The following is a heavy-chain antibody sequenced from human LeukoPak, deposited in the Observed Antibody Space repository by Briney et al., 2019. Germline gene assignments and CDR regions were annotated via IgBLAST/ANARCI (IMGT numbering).Heavy chain of an antibody. V-gene: IGHV3-7*01. CDR3: GSTNSFSY. CDR2: IKQDGSET. CDR1: GFAFSNYW. J-gene: IGHJ4*02. D-gene: IGHD2-15*01. Sequence: GEALRLSCAASGFAFSNYWMNWAGQALGKGGEGVANIKQDGSETNYVDCVKRRFTISRHNAKNSLYLQMNSLRAEDTALYCCGSTNSFSYCGRGTLLTVSS.